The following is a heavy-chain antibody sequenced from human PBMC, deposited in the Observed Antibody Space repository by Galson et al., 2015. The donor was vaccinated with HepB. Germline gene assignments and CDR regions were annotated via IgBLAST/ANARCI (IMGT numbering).Heavy chain of an antibody. CDR1: GYSFTSYW. CDR2: SDPNDSYT. J-gene: IGHJ4*02. V-gene: IGHV5-10-1*01. D-gene: IGHD6-19*01. CDR3: AREGGKQYSSGWYSMYYLDY. Sequence: QSGAEVKKPGESLRISCKGSGYSFTSYWINWVRQMPGKGLEWMGRSDPNDSYTTYSPSFEGHVTISFDKSINTAYLQWSSLKASDTAMYYCAREGGKQYSSGWYSMYYLDYWGRGTLVTVSS.